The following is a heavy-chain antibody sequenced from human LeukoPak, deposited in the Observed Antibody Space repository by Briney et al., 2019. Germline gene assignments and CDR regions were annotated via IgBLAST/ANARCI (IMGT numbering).Heavy chain of an antibody. CDR1: GFTFSSYA. Sequence: GGSLRLSCAACGFTFSSYAMSWVRQAPGKGLEWVSAITGSGGSTYYADSVKGRFTISRDNSKNTLYLQMNSLRAEDTAVYYCAKPQWFGEDYYYYGMDVWGKGTTVTVSS. CDR2: ITGSGGST. V-gene: IGHV3-23*01. CDR3: AKPQWFGEDYYYYGMDV. J-gene: IGHJ6*04. D-gene: IGHD3-10*01.